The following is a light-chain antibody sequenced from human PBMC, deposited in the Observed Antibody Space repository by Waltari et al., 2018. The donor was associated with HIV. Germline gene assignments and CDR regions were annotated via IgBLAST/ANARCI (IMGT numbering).Light chain of an antibody. CDR3: QQLNTYPPWT. J-gene: IGKJ1*01. CDR2: AAS. V-gene: IGKV1-9*01. Sequence: DIQLTQSPSFLSASVGDRFTISCRASQGISSFLAWYQQKPGKAPKLLIYAASTLQNGVPSRFSGSGSGTEFTLTINSLQPEDFATYFCQQLNTYPPWTFGQGTKVEVK. CDR1: QGISSF.